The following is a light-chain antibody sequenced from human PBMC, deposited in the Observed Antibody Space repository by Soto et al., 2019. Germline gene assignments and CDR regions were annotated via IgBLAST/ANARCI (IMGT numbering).Light chain of an antibody. CDR3: QQSYTTPQT. CDR1: QTIYNY. Sequence: DIQMTQSPSSLSASVGDRVTITCRASQTIYNYLNWYQQKPGRAPKLLIYSASSLQSGVPSRFSGSESGTDFTLTISSLQPEDFATYYCQQSYTTPQTFGQGTRLEIK. V-gene: IGKV1-39*01. CDR2: SAS. J-gene: IGKJ5*01.